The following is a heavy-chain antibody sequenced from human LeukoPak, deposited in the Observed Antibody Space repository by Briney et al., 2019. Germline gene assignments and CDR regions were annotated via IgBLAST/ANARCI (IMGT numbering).Heavy chain of an antibody. CDR3: AKDRYSSGWYSDFDY. CDR1: GFTFSSYA. D-gene: IGHD6-19*01. Sequence: HPGGSLRLSCAASGFTFSSYAMHWVRQAPGKGLEWVAVISDDGSNKYYGDSVKGRFTISRDNSKNTVYLQMNSLRAEDTAVYYCAKDRYSSGWYSDFDYWGQGTLVTVSS. J-gene: IGHJ4*02. CDR2: ISDDGSNK. V-gene: IGHV3-30*18.